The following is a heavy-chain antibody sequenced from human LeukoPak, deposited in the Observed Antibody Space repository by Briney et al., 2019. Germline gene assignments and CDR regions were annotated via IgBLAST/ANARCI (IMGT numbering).Heavy chain of an antibody. CDR1: GYTFTAYY. V-gene: IGHV1-2*02. CDR3: ASGYNSGWAGDY. D-gene: IGHD6-19*01. J-gene: IGHJ4*02. CDR2: INPNSGGT. Sequence: ASVKVSCKASGYTFTAYYLHWVRQAPGQGLEWMSWINPNSGGTNYIQKFQGRVTMTRDTSINTAYMELRRLRSDDTAVYYCASGYNSGWAGDYWGQGTLVTVSS.